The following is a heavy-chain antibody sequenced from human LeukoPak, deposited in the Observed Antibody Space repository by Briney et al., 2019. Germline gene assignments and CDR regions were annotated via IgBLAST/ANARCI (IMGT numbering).Heavy chain of an antibody. J-gene: IGHJ5*02. D-gene: IGHD6-19*01. V-gene: IGHV1-2*02. CDR2: INPNSGGT. CDR1: GYTFTGYY. CDR3: ARDRLSQWLVVRDWFDP. Sequence: ASVKVSCKASGYTFTGYYMHWVRQAPGQGLEWMGWINPNSGGTNYAQKLQGRVTMTTDTSTSTAYMELRSLRSDDTAVYYCARDRLSQWLVVRDWFDPWGQGTLVTVSS.